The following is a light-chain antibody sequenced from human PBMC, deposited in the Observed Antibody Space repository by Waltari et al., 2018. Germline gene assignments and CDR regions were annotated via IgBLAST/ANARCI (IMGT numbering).Light chain of an antibody. CDR2: NNN. J-gene: IGLJ2*01. CDR1: SATIGANA. CDR3: AAWDGSLHGVV. Sequence: QSLLTQPPSASATPGQRVTVSCSGSSATIGANAGNWYQQLPGTAPKLLIYNNNARPSGVPDRFSGSQSGTSASLAISGLQSEDEARYYCAAWDGSLHGVVFGGGTNLAVL. V-gene: IGLV1-44*01.